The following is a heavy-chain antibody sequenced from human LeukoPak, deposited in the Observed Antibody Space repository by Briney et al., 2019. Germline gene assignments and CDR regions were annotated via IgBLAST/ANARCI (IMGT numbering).Heavy chain of an antibody. CDR1: GGTFSSYA. V-gene: IGHV1-69*04. Sequence: ASVKVSCKASGGTFSSYAISWVRQAPGQGLEWMGRIIPIFGIANYAQKFQGRVTITADKSTSTAYMKLSSLRSEDTAVYYCAKGGRDGYNFRYWGQGTLVTVSS. D-gene: IGHD5-24*01. CDR3: AKGGRDGYNFRY. CDR2: IIPIFGIA. J-gene: IGHJ4*02.